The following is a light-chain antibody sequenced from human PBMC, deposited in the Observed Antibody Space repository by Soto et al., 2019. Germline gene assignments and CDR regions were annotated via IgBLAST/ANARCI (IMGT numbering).Light chain of an antibody. CDR3: FSYADSNHFV. V-gene: IGLV2-8*01. Sequence: QSVLTQPASASGSPGQSVSISCSGGSSDVGGSKYVSWYQVKPGKAPKLIIYEVNRRPEGAPYRFSGSKSGNTASLTVSGLQAEDEGDYYCFSYADSNHFVFGYWTNVSV. J-gene: IGLJ1*01. CDR1: SSDVGGSKY. CDR2: EVN.